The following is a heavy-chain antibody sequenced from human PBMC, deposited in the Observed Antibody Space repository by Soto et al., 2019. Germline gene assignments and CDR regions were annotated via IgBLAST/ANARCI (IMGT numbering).Heavy chain of an antibody. CDR2: INHSGST. Sequence: SETLSLTCAVYGGSFSGYYWSWIRQPPGKGLEWIGEINHSGSTNYNPSLKSRVTISVDTSKNQFSLKLSSVTAADTAVYYCARVFGSPLSLYGMDVWGQGTMVTVSS. V-gene: IGHV4-34*01. J-gene: IGHJ6*02. CDR1: GGSFSGYY. CDR3: ARVFGSPLSLYGMDV. D-gene: IGHD3-3*01.